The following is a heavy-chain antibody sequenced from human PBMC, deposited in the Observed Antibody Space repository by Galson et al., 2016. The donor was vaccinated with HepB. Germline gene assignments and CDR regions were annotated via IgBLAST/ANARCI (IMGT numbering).Heavy chain of an antibody. Sequence: SLRLSCAVSGFIFSDYAMHWVRQAPGKGLEWVAVISYDGSEEFYADSLKGRFTISRDNSRDTLYLQMNSLRAEDSALYYCAKGTTRLGDNWGQGILVTVSS. V-gene: IGHV3-30*07. J-gene: IGHJ4*02. CDR1: GFIFSDYA. CDR2: ISYDGSEE. CDR3: AKGTTRLGDN. D-gene: IGHD4-11*01.